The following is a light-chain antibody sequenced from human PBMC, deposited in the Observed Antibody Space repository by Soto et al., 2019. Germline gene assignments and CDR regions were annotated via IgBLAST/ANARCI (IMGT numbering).Light chain of an antibody. CDR3: TSYAGTYSFFYV. CDR1: SSDVGAYNY. CDR2: EFS. Sequence: QSALTQPPSASGSPGQSVTISCTGTSSDVGAYNYVSWYQQLPGKATKLIIYEFSKRPSGVPDRFSGSKSGNTASLTVSGLQAEDEADYYCTSYAGTYSFFYVFGTGTKLTVL. V-gene: IGLV2-8*01. J-gene: IGLJ1*01.